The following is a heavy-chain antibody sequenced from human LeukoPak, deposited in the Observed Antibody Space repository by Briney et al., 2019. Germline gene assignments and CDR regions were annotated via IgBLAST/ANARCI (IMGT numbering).Heavy chain of an antibody. Sequence: GGSLRLSCAASGFTFSSYAMSWVRQAPGKGLEWVSAISGSGGSTYYADSVKGRFTISRDNSKNTLYLQMNSLRAEDTAVYYCAKDRTAGRYCSSTSCYGSASDYWGQGTLVTVSS. CDR3: AKDRTAGRYCSSTSCYGSASDY. CDR1: GFTFSSYA. V-gene: IGHV3-23*01. D-gene: IGHD2-2*01. J-gene: IGHJ4*02. CDR2: ISGSGGST.